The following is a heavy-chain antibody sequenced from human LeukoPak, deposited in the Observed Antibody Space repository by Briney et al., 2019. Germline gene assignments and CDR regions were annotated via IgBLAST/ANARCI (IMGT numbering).Heavy chain of an antibody. CDR2: IIPIFGTA. CDR3: ATYSGAHHKTFDY. CDR1: GGTFSSYA. V-gene: IGHV1-69*13. Sequence: GASVKVSCKASGGTFSSYAISWVRQAPGQGLEWMGGIIPIFGTANYAQKFQGRVTITADESTSTAYMELSSLRAEDTAMYYCATYSGAHHKTFDYWGQGTLVTVSS. D-gene: IGHD1-26*01. J-gene: IGHJ4*02.